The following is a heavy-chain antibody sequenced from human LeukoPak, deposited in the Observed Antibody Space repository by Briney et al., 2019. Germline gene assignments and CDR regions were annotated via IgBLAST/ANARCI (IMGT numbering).Heavy chain of an antibody. CDR2: IYYSGST. CDR3: ARDYRSCSSTSCYPNWFDP. Sequence: SETLSLTCTVSGGSISSSSYYWGWIRQPPGKGLEWIGRIYYSGSTYYNPSLKSRVTISVDTSKNQFSLKLSSVTAADTAVYYCARDYRSCSSTSCYPNWFDPWGQGTLVTVSS. CDR1: GGSISSSSYY. D-gene: IGHD2-2*01. J-gene: IGHJ5*02. V-gene: IGHV4-39*07.